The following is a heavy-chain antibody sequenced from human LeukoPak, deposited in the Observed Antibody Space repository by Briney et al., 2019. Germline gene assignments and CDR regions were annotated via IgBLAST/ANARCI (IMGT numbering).Heavy chain of an antibody. J-gene: IGHJ5*02. Sequence: SVKVSCKASGYTFTSYYMHWVRQAPGQGLEWMGGIIPIFGTVNYAQKFQGRVTITADKSTSTAYMELSSLRSEDTAVYYCARGRHSSGWRFGFDPWGQGTLVTVSS. CDR3: ARGRHSSGWRFGFDP. CDR1: GYTFTSYY. D-gene: IGHD6-19*01. CDR2: IIPIFGTV. V-gene: IGHV1-69*06.